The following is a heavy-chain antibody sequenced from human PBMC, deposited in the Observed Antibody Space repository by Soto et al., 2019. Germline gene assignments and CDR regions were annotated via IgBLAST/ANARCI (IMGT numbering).Heavy chain of an antibody. D-gene: IGHD3-10*01. CDR1: GFTFNNYV. J-gene: IGHJ4*02. Sequence: EVQLLESGGGLVQPGGSLRLSCAASGFTFNNYVMTWVRQAPGKGLEWVSDISGGGDTTSYADSVKGRFTVSRYGSKNTLYLQMSSLRAEETALYYCAKGRGGSGSLTPRVDFWGQGTLVTVSS. V-gene: IGHV3-23*01. CDR3: AKGRGGSGSLTPRVDF. CDR2: ISGGGDTT.